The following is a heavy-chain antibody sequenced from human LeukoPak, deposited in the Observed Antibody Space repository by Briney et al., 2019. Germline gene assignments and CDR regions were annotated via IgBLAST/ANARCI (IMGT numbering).Heavy chain of an antibody. Sequence: GESLKISCKASGYSFSDYWIGWVRQMPGKGLEWMGIIYPGDSDTRYSPFFQGQVTISADKSISTAYLQWSTLRASDTAMYYCARGGAYSNSWVDYWGQGTLVTVSS. D-gene: IGHD2/OR15-2a*01. V-gene: IGHV5-51*01. J-gene: IGHJ4*02. CDR2: IYPGDSDT. CDR3: ARGGAYSNSWVDY. CDR1: GYSFSDYW.